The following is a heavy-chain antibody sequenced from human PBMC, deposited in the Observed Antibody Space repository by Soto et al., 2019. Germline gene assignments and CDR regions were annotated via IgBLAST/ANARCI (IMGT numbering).Heavy chain of an antibody. D-gene: IGHD3-22*01. Sequence: QVQLVQSGAEVQKPGSSVKVSCKASGGTFSSYAISWVRQAPGQGLEWMGGIIPIFGTANYAQKFQGRVTITADESTSTAYMELSSLRSEDTAVYYCARSTHPYYYDSSGFKGGYYFDYWGQGTLVTVSS. CDR2: IIPIFGTA. J-gene: IGHJ4*02. CDR3: ARSTHPYYYDSSGFKGGYYFDY. V-gene: IGHV1-69*01. CDR1: GGTFSSYA.